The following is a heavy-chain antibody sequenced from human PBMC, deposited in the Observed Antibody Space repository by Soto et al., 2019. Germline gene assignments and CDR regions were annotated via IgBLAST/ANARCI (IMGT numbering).Heavy chain of an antibody. CDR3: ARDGVTSYGMDV. CDR1: GFMVRNNY. V-gene: IGHV3-53*01. D-gene: IGHD4-4*01. J-gene: IGHJ6*02. CDR2: IYSGGAT. Sequence: VGSLRLSCAASGFMVRNNYMSWVRQAPGKGLEWVSVIYSGGATYYADSVKGRFTISRDNSKNTLYLLMNSLRVEDTAVYYCARDGVTSYGMDVWGLGTTVTVSS.